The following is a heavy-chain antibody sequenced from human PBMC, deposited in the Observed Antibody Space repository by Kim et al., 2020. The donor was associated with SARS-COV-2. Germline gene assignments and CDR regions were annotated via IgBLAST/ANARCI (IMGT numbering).Heavy chain of an antibody. Sequence: SETLSLTCTVSGGSISSYYWSWIRQPPGKGLEWIGYIYYSGSTNYNPSLKSRVTISVDTSKNQFSLKLSSVTAADTAVYYCAREWGSGSGNDWFDPWGQGTLVTVSS. CDR3: AREWGSGSGNDWFDP. CDR1: GGSISSYY. D-gene: IGHD3-10*01. CDR2: IYYSGST. J-gene: IGHJ5*02. V-gene: IGHV4-59*13.